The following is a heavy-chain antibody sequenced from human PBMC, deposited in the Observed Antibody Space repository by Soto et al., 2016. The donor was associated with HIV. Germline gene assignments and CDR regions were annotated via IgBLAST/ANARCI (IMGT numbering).Heavy chain of an antibody. V-gene: IGHV4-34*01. CDR1: GGSFDGYY. CDR2: INHSGGT. D-gene: IGHD4-17*01. Sequence: QVQLQQWGAGLLKPSETLSLTCAVQGGSFDGYYWSWIRQSPDKGLEWIGEINHSGGTNYNPSLKSRVIMSVDTSKDQFSLKLSSVTAADTAIYFCARPRWGYGDRYRYYWYFEFWGLAPWSLSLQ. CDR3: ARPRWGYGDRYRYYWYFEF. J-gene: IGHJ2*01.